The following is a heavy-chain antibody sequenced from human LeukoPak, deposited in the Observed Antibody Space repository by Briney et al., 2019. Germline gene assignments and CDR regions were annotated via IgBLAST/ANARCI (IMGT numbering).Heavy chain of an antibody. V-gene: IGHV3-23*01. Sequence: GGSLRLSCAASGFTFSSYAMSWVRQAPGKGLEWVSAISHSGGSTYYADSVKGRFTVSRDNSKNTLYLQMNSLRAEDTAVYYCAKQASSHLEAYFDYWGQGTLVIVSS. CDR1: GFTFSSYA. D-gene: IGHD6-13*01. CDR3: AKQASSHLEAYFDY. CDR2: ISHSGGST. J-gene: IGHJ4*02.